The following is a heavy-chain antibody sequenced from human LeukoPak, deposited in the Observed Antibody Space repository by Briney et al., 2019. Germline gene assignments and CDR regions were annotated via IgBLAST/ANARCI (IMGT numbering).Heavy chain of an antibody. CDR1: GGTFSSYA. CDR3: ARVRVGATGGSYGMDV. D-gene: IGHD1-26*01. V-gene: IGHV1-18*01. Sequence: ASVKVSCKASGGTFSSYAISWVRQAPGQGLEWMGWISAYNGNTNYAQKLQGRVTMTTDTSTSTAYMELRSLRSDDTAVYYCARVRVGATGGSYGMDVWGQGTTVTVSS. J-gene: IGHJ6*02. CDR2: ISAYNGNT.